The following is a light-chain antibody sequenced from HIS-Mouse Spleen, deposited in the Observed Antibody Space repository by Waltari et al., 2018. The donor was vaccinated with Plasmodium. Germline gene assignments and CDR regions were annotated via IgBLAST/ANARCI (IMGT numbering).Light chain of an antibody. CDR1: QGISSA. J-gene: IGKJ4*01. CDR3: QQFNSYPLT. V-gene: IGKV1-13*02. Sequence: AIQLTQSPSSLSASVGDRVTITCRASQGISSALAWYQQKPGKAPKLLIYDDSSLESGVPSRVSGSGSGTDFTLTISSLQPEDFATYYCQQFNSYPLTFGGGTKVEIK. CDR2: DDS.